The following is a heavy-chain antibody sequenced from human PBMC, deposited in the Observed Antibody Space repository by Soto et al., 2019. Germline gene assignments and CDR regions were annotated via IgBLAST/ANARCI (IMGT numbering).Heavy chain of an antibody. D-gene: IGHD1-1*01. V-gene: IGHV3-30-3*01. CDR1: GFTFSSYV. J-gene: IGHJ2*01. Sequence: QVQLVESGGGVDQPGRSLRLSCAASGFTFSSYVMHWVRQAPGKGLEWVAVISYDGSNKYYADSVKGRFTISRDNSKNTLYLQMNSLRAEDTAVYYCARSGNGLWYFDLWGRGTLVTVSS. CDR2: ISYDGSNK. CDR3: ARSGNGLWYFDL.